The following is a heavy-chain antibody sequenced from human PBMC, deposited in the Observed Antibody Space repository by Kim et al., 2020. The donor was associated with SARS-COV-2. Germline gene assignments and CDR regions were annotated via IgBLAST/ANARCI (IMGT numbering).Heavy chain of an antibody. J-gene: IGHJ4*02. CDR3: GRDFAAAGYIDY. Sequence: IHYADSVKGRFNISRDSSKNSLYLQMNSLRAEDTAVYFCGRDFAAAGYIDYWGQGTLVTVSS. D-gene: IGHD2-15*01. V-gene: IGHV3-66*01. CDR2: I.